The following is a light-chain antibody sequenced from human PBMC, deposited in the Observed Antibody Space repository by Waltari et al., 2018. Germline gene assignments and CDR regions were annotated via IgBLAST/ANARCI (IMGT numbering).Light chain of an antibody. CDR3: QQYYSTPPLT. V-gene: IGKV1D-43*01. CDR1: QGNINY. CDR2: YAS. Sequence: CCAGQGNINYLACYQQKPAKAPQLFIYYASSFQSGGPPRLSSSGAGTDYTLAISSLQPEDFATYYCQQYYSTPPLTFGGGTKVEIK. J-gene: IGKJ4*01.